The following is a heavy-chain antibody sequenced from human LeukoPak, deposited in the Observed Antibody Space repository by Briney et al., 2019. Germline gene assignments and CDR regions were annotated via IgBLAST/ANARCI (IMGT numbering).Heavy chain of an antibody. CDR3: AKGEGGYGDCFDY. V-gene: IGHV3-23*01. CDR2: ISGSGGST. CDR1: GFTFSSYA. D-gene: IGHD4-17*01. J-gene: IGHJ4*02. Sequence: GGSLRLSCAASGFTFSSYAMSWVRQAPGKGLEWVSAISGSGGSTYYADSVKGRFTISRDNSKNTLYLQMDSLRAEDTAVYYCAKGEGGYGDCFDYWGQGTLVTVSS.